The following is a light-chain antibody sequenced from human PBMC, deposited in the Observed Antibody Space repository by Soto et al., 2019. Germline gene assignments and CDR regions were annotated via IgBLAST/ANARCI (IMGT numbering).Light chain of an antibody. CDR2: TAS. Sequence: IVMTQSPATLSVSPGERPTLSCRASQSVSSNLAWYQQKLGQSPRLLIYTASTRATGIPARFSGGGSGTEFTLTISSLQSEDFAVYYCQHYNNWPYTFGQGTKLEIK. CDR3: QHYNNWPYT. V-gene: IGKV3-15*01. CDR1: QSVSSN. J-gene: IGKJ2*01.